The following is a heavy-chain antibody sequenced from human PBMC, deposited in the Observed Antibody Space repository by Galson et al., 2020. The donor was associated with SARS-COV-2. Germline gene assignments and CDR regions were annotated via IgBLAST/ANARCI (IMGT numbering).Heavy chain of an antibody. J-gene: IGHJ6*03. D-gene: IGHD2-8*01. CDR2: IGGYNGKT. CDR1: GYSFSSYG. CDR3: ARDFCSTNSGCFYYYMDV. V-gene: IGHV1-18*01. Sequence: ASVKVSCKASGYSFSSYGISWVRQAPGQGLEWMGWIGGYNGKTDYPQKFQGRVTMTTDTSTTTAYMELRSLRSDDTAIYYCARDFCSTNSGCFYYYMDVWGKGTTVTVSS.